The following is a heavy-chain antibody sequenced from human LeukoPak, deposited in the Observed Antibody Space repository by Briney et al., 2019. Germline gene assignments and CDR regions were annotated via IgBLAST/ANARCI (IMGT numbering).Heavy chain of an antibody. Sequence: SETLSLTCTVSGGSISSYYWSWIRQPPGKELEWIGYIDYSGSTNYSPSLKSRVTISVDTSKNQFSLRLSSVTAADTAVYYCARDIGGSYYFHYWGQGTLVTVSS. J-gene: IGHJ4*02. D-gene: IGHD1-26*01. CDR3: ARDIGGSYYFHY. CDR2: IDYSGST. CDR1: GGSISSYY. V-gene: IGHV4-59*01.